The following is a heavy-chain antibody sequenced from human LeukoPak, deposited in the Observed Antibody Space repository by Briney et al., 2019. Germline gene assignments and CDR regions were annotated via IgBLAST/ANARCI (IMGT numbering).Heavy chain of an antibody. CDR3: AKPSSGWYRFDY. CDR1: GFTFDDYA. Sequence: GGSLRLSCAASGFTFDDYAMHWVRQAPGRGLEWVSLISGDGGSTYYADSVKGRFTISRDNSKDSLYLQMNSLRTEATALYYCAKPSSGWYRFDYWGQGTLVTVSS. CDR2: ISGDGGST. V-gene: IGHV3-43*02. J-gene: IGHJ4*02. D-gene: IGHD6-19*01.